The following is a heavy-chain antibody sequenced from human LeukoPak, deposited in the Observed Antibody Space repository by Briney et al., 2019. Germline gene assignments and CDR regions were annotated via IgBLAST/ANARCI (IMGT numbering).Heavy chain of an antibody. Sequence: GGSLRLSCTASGFTFGNYAMSWVRQAPGKGLEWVGFIRSKAYGRPTEYAASVKGRFTISRDDSKSIAYLQMNSLKTEDTAVYYCTRVHGSWTETLYYFDYWGQGTLVTVSS. D-gene: IGHD6-13*01. J-gene: IGHJ4*02. V-gene: IGHV3-49*04. CDR2: IRSKAYGRPT. CDR1: GFTFGNYA. CDR3: TRVHGSWTETLYYFDY.